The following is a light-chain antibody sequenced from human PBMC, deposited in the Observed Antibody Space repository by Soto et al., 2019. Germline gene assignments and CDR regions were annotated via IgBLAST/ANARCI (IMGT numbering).Light chain of an antibody. CDR2: GAS. J-gene: IGKJ4*01. CDR1: ETISHY. CDR3: QQSSSTPLT. Sequence: IHMTQSPSSLSASVGDRVTITCRASETISHYLNWYQQKPGKAPKLLLYGASKLQSGVPSRFSGSGSGTGFTLTITSMQIEDFVTYYCQQSSSTPLTFRGGTKVHIK. V-gene: IGKV1-39*01.